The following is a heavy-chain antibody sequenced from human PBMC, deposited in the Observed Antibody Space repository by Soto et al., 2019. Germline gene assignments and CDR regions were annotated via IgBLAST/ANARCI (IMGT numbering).Heavy chain of an antibody. CDR3: ASYGDYGYFDY. J-gene: IGHJ4*02. CDR1: GGSVSSGSHY. CDR2: IFYSGST. D-gene: IGHD4-17*01. V-gene: IGHV4-61*01. Sequence: SETLSLTCTVSGGSVSSGSHYWSWIRQPPGKGLEWIGQIFYSGSTNYNPSLKSRVTISVDTSKNQFSLKLSSVTAADTAVYYCASYGDYGYFDYWGQGTLVTVSS.